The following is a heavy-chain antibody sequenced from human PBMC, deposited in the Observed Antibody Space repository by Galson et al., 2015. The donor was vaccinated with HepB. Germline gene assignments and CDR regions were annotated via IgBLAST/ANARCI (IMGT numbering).Heavy chain of an antibody. CDR2: IKSKTEGGTT. J-gene: IGHJ4*02. CDR3: TTDDFVVVVAATRF. Sequence: SLRLSCAASGFTFSNAWMSWVRQAPGKGLEWVGRIKSKTEGGTTDYAAPVKVRITNTGDDSKNTLYLQMNSLKTEDTAVYYCTTDDFVVVVAATRFWGQGTLVTVSS. D-gene: IGHD2-15*01. CDR1: GFTFSNAW. V-gene: IGHV3-15*01.